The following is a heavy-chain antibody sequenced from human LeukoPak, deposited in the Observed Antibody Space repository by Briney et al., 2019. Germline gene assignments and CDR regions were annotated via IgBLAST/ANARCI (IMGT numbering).Heavy chain of an antibody. V-gene: IGHV3-48*01. D-gene: IGHD5-12*01. CDR2: ISSSSSTI. CDR3: ARGTSGYQLNYYYYYMDV. J-gene: IGHJ6*03. CDR1: GFTFSSYA. Sequence: PGGSLRLSCAASGFTFSSYAMSWVRQAPGKGLEWVSYISSSSSTIYYADSVKGRFTISRDSAKNSLYLQMNSLRAEDTAVYYCARGTSGYQLNYYYYYMDVWGKGTTVTVSS.